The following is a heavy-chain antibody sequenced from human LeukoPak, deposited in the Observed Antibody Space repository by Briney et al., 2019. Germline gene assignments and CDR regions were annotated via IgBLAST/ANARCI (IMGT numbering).Heavy chain of an antibody. D-gene: IGHD3-22*01. Sequence: ASVEVSCKASGYTFTGYYMHWVRQAPGQGLEWMGWINPNSGGTNYAQKFQGRVTMTRDTSISTAYMELSRLRSDDTAVYYCAREHYDSSELDYWGQGTLVSVSS. J-gene: IGHJ4*02. CDR2: INPNSGGT. CDR3: AREHYDSSELDY. CDR1: GYTFTGYY. V-gene: IGHV1-2*02.